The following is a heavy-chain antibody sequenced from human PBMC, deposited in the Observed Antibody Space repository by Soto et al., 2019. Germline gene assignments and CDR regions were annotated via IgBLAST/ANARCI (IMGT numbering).Heavy chain of an antibody. J-gene: IGHJ6*02. D-gene: IGHD2-21*01. CDR2: IWYDGSNK. Sequence: PGGALRLSGAASGFTFSSYGMHWVRQAPGKGLEWVAVIWYDGSNKYYADSVKGRVTISIDNSKNTLYLQMNSLSAEDTAVYYCARRDQIAYYYGMDVSGQGPTVTVSS. CDR3: ARRDQIAYYYGMDV. CDR1: GFTFSSYG. V-gene: IGHV3-33*01.